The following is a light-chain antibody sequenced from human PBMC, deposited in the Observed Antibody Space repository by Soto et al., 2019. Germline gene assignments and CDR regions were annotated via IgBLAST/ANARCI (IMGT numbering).Light chain of an antibody. Sequence: DVVMTQSPDSLAVSLGERATINCKSSQSVLHSSNNENSLAWYQKKAGQRPKLLIYRASTRESGVPDRISGSGSGTDFTLTISSLQAEDVAVYYCQQYYTAIAFGQGTRLEIK. CDR1: QSVLHSSNNENS. J-gene: IGKJ5*01. CDR2: RAS. V-gene: IGKV4-1*01. CDR3: QQYYTAIA.